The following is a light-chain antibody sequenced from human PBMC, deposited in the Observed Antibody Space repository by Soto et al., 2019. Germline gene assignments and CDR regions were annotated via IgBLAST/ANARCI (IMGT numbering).Light chain of an antibody. CDR1: SHNFGGSNF. V-gene: IGLV2-11*01. J-gene: IGLJ2*01. Sequence: QSVLTQPHSVSGSLGQSVTISCSGTSHNFGGSNFVSWYQHPPGQAPKLIIYDVTKRPSGVPDRFSGSKSGSTASLTISGLQAADESNYYCSSYVAGDILLFGGGTKVTVL. CDR3: SSYVAGDILL. CDR2: DVT.